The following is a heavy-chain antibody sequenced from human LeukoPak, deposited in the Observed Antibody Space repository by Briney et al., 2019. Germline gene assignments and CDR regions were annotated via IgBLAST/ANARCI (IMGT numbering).Heavy chain of an antibody. V-gene: IGHV3-15*01. CDR2: IKSNPDGGTT. CDR3: ATGERGNWNYLFDY. D-gene: IGHD1-7*01. J-gene: IGHJ4*02. CDR1: GFSFSNAW. Sequence: GESLRLSCAASGFSFSNAWMSWVRQPPEKGLEWVGRIKSNPDGGTTDYAAPVKGRFTISRDDSKNTLYLQMNSLKTEDTAVYYCATGERGNWNYLFDYWGQGTLVTVSS.